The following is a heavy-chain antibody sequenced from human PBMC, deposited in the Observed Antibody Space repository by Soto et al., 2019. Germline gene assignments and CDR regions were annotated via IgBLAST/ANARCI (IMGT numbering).Heavy chain of an antibody. J-gene: IGHJ4*02. CDR2: ISTYNVDT. V-gene: IGHV1-18*01. CDR3: VRGGFAYGYLDY. CDR1: GYTFSSYG. Sequence: QVQLVQSGAEVKKPGASVKVSCKTSGYTFSSYGIVWVRQAPEQGLEWMGWISTYNVDTKYADKFQGRLTMSSDTSTTTAFMELRRLRSDDTAVYYCVRGGFAYGYLDYWGQGTLVTVSS. D-gene: IGHD5-18*01.